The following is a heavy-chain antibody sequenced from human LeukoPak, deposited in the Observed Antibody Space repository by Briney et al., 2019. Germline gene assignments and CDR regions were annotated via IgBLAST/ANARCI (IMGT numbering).Heavy chain of an antibody. Sequence: GGSLRLSCAASGFTFSSYGMSWVRQAPGKGLEWVSTVSGGDATYYADSVKGRFTISRDNSKNVLYLQMSSLRAEDTAVYYCAKAPVTTCSGAYCYPFDYWGQGTLVTVSS. V-gene: IGHV3-23*01. CDR3: AKAPVTTCSGAYCYPFDY. D-gene: IGHD2-21*01. CDR1: GFTFSSYG. J-gene: IGHJ4*02. CDR2: VSGGDAT.